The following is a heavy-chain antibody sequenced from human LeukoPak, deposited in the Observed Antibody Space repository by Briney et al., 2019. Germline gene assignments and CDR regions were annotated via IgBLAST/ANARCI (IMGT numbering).Heavy chain of an antibody. Sequence: GGSLRLSRAASGFSLSNHWVTWVRRAPGKGPEWVAHINVDGSEKDFLDSVRGRFTISRDNSKNSVYLQMNTLRVEDTAVYHCARGHYGLDAWGQGTTVTVSS. CDR1: GFSLSNHW. J-gene: IGHJ6*02. V-gene: IGHV3-7*01. CDR2: INVDGSEK. CDR3: ARGHYGLDA.